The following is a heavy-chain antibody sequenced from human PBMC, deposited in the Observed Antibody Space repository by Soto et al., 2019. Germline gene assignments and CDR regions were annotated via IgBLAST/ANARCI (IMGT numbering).Heavy chain of an antibody. J-gene: IGHJ4*02. CDR2: IYYSGST. D-gene: IGHD3-9*01. CDR3: ARELRYDILTGYYPYYFDY. Sequence: ASETLSLTCTVSGGSISSGGYYWSWIRQHPGKGLEWIGYIYYSGSTYYNPSLKSRVTISVDTSKNQFSLKLSSVTAADTAVYYCARELRYDILTGYYPYYFDYWGQGTLVTVSS. CDR1: GGSISSGGYY. V-gene: IGHV4-31*03.